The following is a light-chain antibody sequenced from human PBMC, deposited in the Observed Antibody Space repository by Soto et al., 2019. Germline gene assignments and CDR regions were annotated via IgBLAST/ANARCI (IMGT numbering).Light chain of an antibody. J-gene: IGLJ2*01. Sequence: QLVLTQSPSASASLGASVKLTCTLSSGHSSYAIAWHQQQPEKGPRYLMKLNSDGSHSEGDGIPDRFSGSSSGAERYLSISRLESEDEADCGWQTWGSGSVLCGGGTKLTVL. V-gene: IGLV4-69*01. CDR1: SGHSSYA. CDR3: QTWGSGSVL. CDR2: LNSDGSH.